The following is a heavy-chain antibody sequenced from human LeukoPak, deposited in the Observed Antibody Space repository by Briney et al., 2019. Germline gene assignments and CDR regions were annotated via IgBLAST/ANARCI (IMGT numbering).Heavy chain of an antibody. V-gene: IGHV1-18*01. Sequence: GASVKVSCRASGYTFTIYGVSWVRRAPGQGLEWMGWISPYNVNPNYAQKLQGRVTMTTETSTSTAYLELRSLTSDDTAVYYCARVVAAAPVHCGMDVWGQGTTVTVSS. CDR2: ISPYNVNP. CDR1: GYTFTIYG. J-gene: IGHJ6*02. D-gene: IGHD1-26*01. CDR3: ARVVAAAPVHCGMDV.